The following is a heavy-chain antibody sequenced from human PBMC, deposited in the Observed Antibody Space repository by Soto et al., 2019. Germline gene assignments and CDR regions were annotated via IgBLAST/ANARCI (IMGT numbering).Heavy chain of an antibody. Sequence: GGSLRLSCAASGFTVSGKYMSWVRQAPGKGLEWVSIIYSGGRTYYADSVKGRFTISRDISKNTLFLKMNSLRAEDTAVYYCARGPFEFYAMDVWGQGTTVTVSS. CDR3: ARGPFEFYAMDV. D-gene: IGHD3-16*01. V-gene: IGHV3-53*01. CDR1: GFTVSGKY. CDR2: IYSGGRT. J-gene: IGHJ6*02.